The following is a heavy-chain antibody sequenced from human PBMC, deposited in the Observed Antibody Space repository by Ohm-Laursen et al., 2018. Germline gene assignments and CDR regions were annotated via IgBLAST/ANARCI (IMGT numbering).Heavy chain of an antibody. CDR2: ISGSGGYT. V-gene: IGHV3-23*01. CDR3: AKESDAFDI. Sequence: SLRLSCAASGFTFSSYAMNWVRQAPGKGLEWVSGISGSGGYTYYEDSVKGRFTISRDNSKNTLFLQMTNVRAEDTAVYYCAKESDAFDIWGQGTMLIVSS. CDR1: GFTFSSYA. J-gene: IGHJ3*02.